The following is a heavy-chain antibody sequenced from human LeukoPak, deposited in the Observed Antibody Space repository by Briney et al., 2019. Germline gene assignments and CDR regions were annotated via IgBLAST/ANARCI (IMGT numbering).Heavy chain of an antibody. J-gene: IGHJ4*02. CDR3: ARDFDNWGSGYPSYFDY. Sequence: GASVKVSCKASGYTFTNYYMHWVRQAPGQGLEWMGWINPNSGGTNYAQKFQGRVTMTRDTSISTAYMELSRLRSDDTAVYYCARDFDNWGSGYPSYFDYWGQGTLVTVSS. D-gene: IGHD3-22*01. V-gene: IGHV1-2*02. CDR1: GYTFTNYY. CDR2: INPNSGGT.